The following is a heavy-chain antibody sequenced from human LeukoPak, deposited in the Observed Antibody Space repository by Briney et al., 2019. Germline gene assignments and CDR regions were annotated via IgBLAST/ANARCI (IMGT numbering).Heavy chain of an antibody. Sequence: PGGSLRLSCAASGFTFSSYAMSWVRQAPGKGLEWVANIKQDGSEKYYVDSVKGRFTISRDNAKNSLYLQMNSLRAEDTAVYYCARSRLLWFGDVWGKGTTVTISS. CDR3: ARSRLLWFGDV. V-gene: IGHV3-7*01. J-gene: IGHJ6*04. CDR2: IKQDGSEK. CDR1: GFTFSSYA. D-gene: IGHD3-10*01.